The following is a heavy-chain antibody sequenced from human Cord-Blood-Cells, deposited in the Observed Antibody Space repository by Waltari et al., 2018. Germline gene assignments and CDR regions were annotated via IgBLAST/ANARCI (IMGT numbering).Heavy chain of an antibody. CDR3: ASHYDSSGYYYYYGMDV. V-gene: IGHV1-69*01. CDR2: FITILGKA. CDR1: GGTFSSYA. Sequence: QVQLVQSGAEVKKPGSSVKVSCKASGGTFSSYAISWVRQAPGQGLEWMGVFITILGKANYEQKFQGRVTITADESTSTAYMELSSLRSEDTAVYYCASHYDSSGYYYYYGMDVWGQGTTVTVAS. D-gene: IGHD3-22*01. J-gene: IGHJ6*02.